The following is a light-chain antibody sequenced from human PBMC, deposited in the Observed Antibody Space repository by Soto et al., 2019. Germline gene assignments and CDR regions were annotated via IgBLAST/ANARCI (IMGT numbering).Light chain of an antibody. CDR3: CSYTSTSTFV. Sequence: QSALTQPASVSGSPGQSITISCTGTSRDVGGYNYVSWYKQHPGKAPKLLIYDLTCRPSGISNRFSASKSGNTASLTISGLQAEDEANYYCCSYTSTSTFVFGTGTKLTVL. J-gene: IGLJ1*01. V-gene: IGLV2-14*03. CDR1: SRDVGGYNY. CDR2: DLT.